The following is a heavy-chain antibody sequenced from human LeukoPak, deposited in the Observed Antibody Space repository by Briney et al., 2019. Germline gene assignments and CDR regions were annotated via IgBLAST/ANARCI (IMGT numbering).Heavy chain of an antibody. Sequence: ASVKVSCKASGYTFTSYGISWVRQAPGQGLEWMGWISAYNGNTNYAQKLQGRVTMTTDTSTSTAYMELRSLRSDDTAVYYCATRGAYDSSGYRMDVWGQGTTVTVSS. CDR2: ISAYNGNT. V-gene: IGHV1-18*01. J-gene: IGHJ6*02. CDR1: GYTFTSYG. D-gene: IGHD3-22*01. CDR3: ATRGAYDSSGYRMDV.